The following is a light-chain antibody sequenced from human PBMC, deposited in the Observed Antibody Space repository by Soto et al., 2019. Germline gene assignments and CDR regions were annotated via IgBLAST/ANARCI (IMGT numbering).Light chain of an antibody. V-gene: IGKV3-11*01. CDR3: QQRSHWPYT. CDR2: ESS. CDR1: QSVRFY. Sequence: EIVLTQSPVTLSVSPGERATLSCRASQSVRFYLSWYQQKPGQPPRLLIYESSNRATGIPARFSGSGSGTDFSLTISRLEPGDFAVYYCQQRSHWPYTFGQGTKLEIK. J-gene: IGKJ2*01.